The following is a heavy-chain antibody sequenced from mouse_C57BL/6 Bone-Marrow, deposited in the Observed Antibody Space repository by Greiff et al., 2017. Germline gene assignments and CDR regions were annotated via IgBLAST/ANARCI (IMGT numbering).Heavy chain of an antibody. J-gene: IGHJ3*01. CDR1: GFNIKDDY. D-gene: IGHD3-2*02. CDR3: TTHSGPFAY. Sequence: VQLQQSGAELVRPGASVKLSCTASGFNIKDDYMHWVKQRPEQGLEWIGWIDPENGDTEYAPKFQGKATITADTSSNTAYLQLRSLTSEDTAVYYCTTHSGPFAYWGQGTLVTVSA. V-gene: IGHV14-4*01. CDR2: IDPENGDT.